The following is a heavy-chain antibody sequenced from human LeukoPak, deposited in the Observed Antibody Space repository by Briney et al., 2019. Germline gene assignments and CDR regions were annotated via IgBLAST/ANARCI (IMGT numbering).Heavy chain of an antibody. Sequence: PSETLSLTCTVSGGSISSSRYYWGWIRQPPGKGLEWIGNIYYTGNTHYNPSLKSRVTISVDTSKNQFSLKLSSVTAADTAVYYCARVGNYDYVWGVGHQYFDYWGQGTLVTVSS. CDR1: GGSISSSRYY. D-gene: IGHD3-16*01. V-gene: IGHV4-39*01. J-gene: IGHJ4*02. CDR2: IYYTGNT. CDR3: ARVGNYDYVWGVGHQYFDY.